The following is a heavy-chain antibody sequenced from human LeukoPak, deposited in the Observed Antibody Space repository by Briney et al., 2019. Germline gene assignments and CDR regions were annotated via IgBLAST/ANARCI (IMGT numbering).Heavy chain of an antibody. V-gene: IGHV1-69*13. CDR1: GGTFSSYA. J-gene: IGHJ3*02. CDR3: ARSRANYYDSSGYLTGTAFDI. CDR2: IIPIFGTA. D-gene: IGHD3-22*01. Sequence: SVKVSCKASGGTFSSYAISWVRQAPGQGLEWMGGIIPIFGTANYAQKFQGRVTITADESTSTAYMELSSLKSEDTAVYYCARSRANYYDSSGYLTGTAFDIWGQGTMVTVSS.